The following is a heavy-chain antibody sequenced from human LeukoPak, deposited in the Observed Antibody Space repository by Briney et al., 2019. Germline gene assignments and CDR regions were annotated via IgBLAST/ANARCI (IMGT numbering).Heavy chain of an antibody. CDR2: IFPSGGEI. J-gene: IGHJ4*02. V-gene: IGHV3-23*01. CDR1: GFTFSTFA. Sequence: GGSLRLSCAASGFTFSTFAMIWVRQPPGKGLEWVSSIFPSGGEIHYADSVRGRFTISIDNSKNTLYLQMNSLRVEDTAVYYCARRAGAYSHPYDYWGQGTLVTVSS. CDR3: ARRAGAYSHPYDY. D-gene: IGHD4/OR15-4a*01.